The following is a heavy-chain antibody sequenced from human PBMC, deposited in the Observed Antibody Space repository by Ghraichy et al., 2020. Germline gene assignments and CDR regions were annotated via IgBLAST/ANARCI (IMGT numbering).Heavy chain of an antibody. CDR2: ISAYNGNT. D-gene: IGHD6-6*01. CDR1: GYTFTSYG. Sequence: ASVKVSCKASGYTFTSYGISWVRQAPGQGLEWMGWISAYNGNTNYAQKLQGRVTMTTDTSTSTAYMELRSLRSDDTAVYYCARVVSIAARPRYFDLWGRGTLVTVSS. J-gene: IGHJ2*01. CDR3: ARVVSIAARPRYFDL. V-gene: IGHV1-18*01.